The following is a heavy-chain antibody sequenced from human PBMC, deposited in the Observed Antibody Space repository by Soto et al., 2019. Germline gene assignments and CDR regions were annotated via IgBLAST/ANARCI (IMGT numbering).Heavy chain of an antibody. Sequence: PLEPLSLTCXVSDDTISTGGYSRAWIRQPPGKGLERIGYIYYSGSTNYNPSLKSRVTISVDTSKNQFSLKLSSVTAADTAVYYCAREGVSSSWYNYYAMDVWGQGTTVTVSS. CDR3: AREGVSSSWYNYYAMDV. J-gene: IGHJ6*02. CDR2: IYYSGST. V-gene: IGHV4-61*08. D-gene: IGHD6-13*01. CDR1: DDTISTGGYS.